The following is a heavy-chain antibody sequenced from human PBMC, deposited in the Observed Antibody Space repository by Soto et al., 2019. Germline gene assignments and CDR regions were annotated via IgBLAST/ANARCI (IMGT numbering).Heavy chain of an antibody. V-gene: IGHV3-21*01. CDR3: ASGDCSGGSCYSYYYYGMDV. CDR1: GFTFSSYS. Sequence: EVQLVESGGGLVKPGGSLRLSCAASGFTFSSYSMNWVRQAPGKGLEWVSSISSSSSYIYYADSVKGRFTISRDNAKNSLYLQMNSLGAEDTAVYYCASGDCSGGSCYSYYYYGMDVWGQGTTVTVSS. J-gene: IGHJ6*02. CDR2: ISSSSSYI. D-gene: IGHD2-15*01.